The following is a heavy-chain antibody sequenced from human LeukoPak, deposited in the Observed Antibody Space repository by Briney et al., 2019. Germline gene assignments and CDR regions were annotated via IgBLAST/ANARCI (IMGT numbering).Heavy chain of an antibody. V-gene: IGHV1-69*04. Sequence: SVKVSCKASGGTFSSYAISWVRQAPGQGLEWMGRIIPILGIANYAQKFQGRVTITADKSTSTAYMELSSLRSEDTAVYYCAREVVVVVAAHYYYYGMDVWGQGTTVTVSS. CDR3: AREVVVVVAAHYYYYGMDV. CDR2: IIPILGIA. J-gene: IGHJ6*02. CDR1: GGTFSSYA. D-gene: IGHD2-15*01.